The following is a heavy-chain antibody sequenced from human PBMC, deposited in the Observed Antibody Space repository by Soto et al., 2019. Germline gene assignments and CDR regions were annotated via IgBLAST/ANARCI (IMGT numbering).Heavy chain of an antibody. V-gene: IGHV3-30-3*01. CDR1: GFTFSSYA. CDR3: ASLSGSGSFDY. CDR2: ISYDGNNK. J-gene: IGHJ4*02. Sequence: SLRLSCAASGFTFSSYAMHWVRQAPGKGLEWVAVISYDGNNKYYADSVKGRFTISRDNSKNTLYLQMNSLRAEDTAVYYCASLSGSGSFDYWGQGTL. D-gene: IGHD3-10*01.